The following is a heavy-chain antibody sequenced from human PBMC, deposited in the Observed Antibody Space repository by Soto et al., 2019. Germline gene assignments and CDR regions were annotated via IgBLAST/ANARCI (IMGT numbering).Heavy chain of an antibody. Sequence: EVQLVESGGGLVQPGRSLRLSCAASGFTFDDYAMHWVRQAPGKGLEWVSGISWNSGSIGYADSVKGRFTISRDNAKNSLYLQMNSLRAEDTALYYCAKDRMSEVPVAIMGWFDPWGQGTLVTVSS. J-gene: IGHJ5*02. CDR3: AKDRMSEVPVAIMGWFDP. CDR1: GFTFDDYA. CDR2: ISWNSGSI. V-gene: IGHV3-9*01. D-gene: IGHD2-2*01.